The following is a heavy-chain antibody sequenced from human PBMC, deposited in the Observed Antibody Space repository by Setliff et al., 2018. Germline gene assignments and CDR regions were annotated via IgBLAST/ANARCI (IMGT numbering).Heavy chain of an antibody. D-gene: IGHD5-18*01. Sequence: VASVKVSCKASGYTFTSYYMHWVRQAPGQGLEWMGIINPSGGSTSYAQKFQGRVTMTRDTSTSTVYMELGSLRSEDTAVYYCARDKYSYGYVSFAFDIWGQGTMVTVSS. CDR3: ARDKYSYGYVSFAFDI. J-gene: IGHJ3*02. CDR1: GYTFTSYY. V-gene: IGHV1-46*01. CDR2: INPSGGST.